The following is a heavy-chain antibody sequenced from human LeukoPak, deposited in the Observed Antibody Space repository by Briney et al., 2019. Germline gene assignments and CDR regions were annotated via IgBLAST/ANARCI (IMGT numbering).Heavy chain of an antibody. CDR2: IYYSGST. CDR1: GGSISSYY. V-gene: IGHV4-59*12. Sequence: SETLSLTCTVSGGSISSYYWSWIRQPPGKGLEWIGYIYYSGSTNYNPSLKSRVTISVDTSKNQFSLKLSSVTAADTAVYYCARGSVCGGDCYPYYYYYYMDVWGKGTTVTVS. CDR3: ARGSVCGGDCYPYYYYYYMDV. J-gene: IGHJ6*03. D-gene: IGHD2-21*02.